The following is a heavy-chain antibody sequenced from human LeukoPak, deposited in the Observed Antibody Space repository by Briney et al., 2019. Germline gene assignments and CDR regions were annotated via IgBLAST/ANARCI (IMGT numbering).Heavy chain of an antibody. CDR1: GVTFSSYG. Sequence: GGSLRLSCAASGVTFSSYGMHWVRQAPGKGLEWVALISSDGNDKLYGDSVKGRFTISRDDSKSTLYLQMNSLRAEDTAVYYCTTKVMRANSGDDYDDWGQGTLVTVSS. D-gene: IGHD5-12*01. CDR3: TTKVMRANSGDDYDD. J-gene: IGHJ4*02. V-gene: IGHV3-30*03. CDR2: ISSDGNDK.